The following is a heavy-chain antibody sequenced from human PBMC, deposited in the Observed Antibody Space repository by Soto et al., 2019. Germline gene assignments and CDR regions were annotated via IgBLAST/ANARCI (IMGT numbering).Heavy chain of an antibody. CDR3: AGSHDIAVAGTFDY. J-gene: IGHJ4*02. V-gene: IGHV1-18*01. CDR2: ISDYNGNT. D-gene: IGHD6-19*01. CDR1: GYTFTDYG. Sequence: QVQLVQSGAEVKKPGASVKVSCKASGYTFTDYGITWVRQAPGQGLEWMGWISDYNGNTRYAQKVQGRVIMTTDTSTSTAYMELRSLRSDATAVYYCAGSHDIAVAGTFDYWGQGTLVTVSA.